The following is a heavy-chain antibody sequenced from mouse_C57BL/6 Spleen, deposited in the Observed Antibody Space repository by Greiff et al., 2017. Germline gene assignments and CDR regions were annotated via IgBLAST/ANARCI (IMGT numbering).Heavy chain of an antibody. CDR2: INYDGSST. Sequence: EVKLMESEGGLVQPGSSMKLSCTASGFTFSDYYMAWVRQVPEKGLEWVANINYDGSSTYYLDSLKSRFIISRDNAKNILYLQMSSLKSEDTATYYCARLYYGNARRYFDVWGTGTTVTVSS. D-gene: IGHD2-1*01. J-gene: IGHJ1*03. V-gene: IGHV5-16*01. CDR3: ARLYYGNARRYFDV. CDR1: GFTFSDYY.